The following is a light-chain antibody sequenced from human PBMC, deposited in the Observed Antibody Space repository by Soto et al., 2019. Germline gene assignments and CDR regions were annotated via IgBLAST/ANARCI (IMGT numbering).Light chain of an antibody. V-gene: IGKV3-15*01. J-gene: IGKJ4*01. CDR2: GAS. CDR1: QSVSSN. CDR3: QQYDKWSPLT. Sequence: EIVMTQSPATLSVSPGERATLSCRASQSVSSNLAWYQQKPGQAPRLLIYGASTRATGIPARFSGSGSGTEFTLTISSLQSEDFAVYYCQQYDKWSPLTFGEGTKVDIK.